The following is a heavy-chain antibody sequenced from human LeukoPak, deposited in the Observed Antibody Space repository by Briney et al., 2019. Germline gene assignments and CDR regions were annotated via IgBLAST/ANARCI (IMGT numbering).Heavy chain of an antibody. J-gene: IGHJ3*02. D-gene: IGHD6-19*01. V-gene: IGHV4-39*07. Sequence: MPSETLSLTCTVSGGSISSSSYYWGWVRQPPGKGLEWIGSIYYSGSTYYNPSLKSRVTISVDTSKNQFSLKLSSVTAADTAVYYCARFSGWGYRATQDAFDIWGQGTMVTVSS. CDR2: IYYSGST. CDR1: GGSISSSSYY. CDR3: ARFSGWGYRATQDAFDI.